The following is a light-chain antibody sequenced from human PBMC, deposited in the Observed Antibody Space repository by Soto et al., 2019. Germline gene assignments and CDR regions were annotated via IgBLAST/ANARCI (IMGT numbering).Light chain of an antibody. CDR2: DAS. Sequence: DIQMTQSPSTLSASVGDRVTITCRASQSISSWLAWYQQKPGKAPKLLIYDASSLESGVPSRFSGSGSGTEFTLTISSLQPDDFATYYCQQYNSYRWTFGQGTKVEIE. V-gene: IGKV1-5*01. J-gene: IGKJ1*01. CDR3: QQYNSYRWT. CDR1: QSISSW.